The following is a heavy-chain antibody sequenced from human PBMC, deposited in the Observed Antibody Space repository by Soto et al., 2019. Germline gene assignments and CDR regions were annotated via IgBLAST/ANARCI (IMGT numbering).Heavy chain of an antibody. Sequence: QVQLVQSGAEVKKPGSSVKVSCKASGGTFSRYTINWVRHAPGQGLEWMGRIIPIAAIANYTQKFQGRVTTTVDKSSTTAYMELSSLRSDDTAVYYCARGSTIVRGAPSWFDPWGQGTLVTVSS. J-gene: IGHJ5*02. CDR1: GGTFSRYT. CDR3: ARGSTIVRGAPSWFDP. D-gene: IGHD3-10*01. CDR2: IIPIAAIA. V-gene: IGHV1-69*02.